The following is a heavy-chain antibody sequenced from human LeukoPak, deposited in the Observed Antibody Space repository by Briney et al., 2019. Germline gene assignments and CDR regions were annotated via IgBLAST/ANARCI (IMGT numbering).Heavy chain of an antibody. V-gene: IGHV3-21*01. D-gene: IGHD2-2*01. Sequence: GGSLRLSSAASGFTFSSYSMNWVRQAPGKVLEWVSSISSSSSYIYYADSVKGRFTISRDNAKNSLYLQMNSLRAEDTAVYYCARLDCSSTSCYQYGMDVWGQGTTVTVSS. J-gene: IGHJ6*02. CDR3: ARLDCSSTSCYQYGMDV. CDR1: GFTFSSYS. CDR2: ISSSSSYI.